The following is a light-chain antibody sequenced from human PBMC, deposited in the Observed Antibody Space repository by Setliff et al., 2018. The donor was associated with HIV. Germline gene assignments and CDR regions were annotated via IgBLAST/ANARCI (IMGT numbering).Light chain of an antibody. CDR1: SGNIASNY. V-gene: IGLV6-57*01. CDR3: QSYDGDSVI. J-gene: IGLJ2*01. CDR2: EDD. Sequence: NFMLTQPHSVSESPGKTVIISCTRSSGNIASNYVQWYQQRPGSSPTTVIYEDDKRPSGVPDRFSGSIDSSSNSASLTISGLKTEDEADYYCQSYDGDSVIFGGGTKVTVL.